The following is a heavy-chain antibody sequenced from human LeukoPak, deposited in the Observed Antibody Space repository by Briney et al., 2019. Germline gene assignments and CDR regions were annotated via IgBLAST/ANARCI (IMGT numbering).Heavy chain of an antibody. CDR2: ISSGGRTT. Sequence: GGSLRLSCAASGFTFSSHEMMWVRQAPGKGLEWLSCISSGGRTTYYADSVKGRFTISRDNAKNSLYLQMNGLRAEDTAVYYCATQGRSTILGIWGQGTMVTVSS. CDR1: GFTFSSHE. J-gene: IGHJ3*02. CDR3: ATQGRSTILGI. D-gene: IGHD2-2*01. V-gene: IGHV3-48*03.